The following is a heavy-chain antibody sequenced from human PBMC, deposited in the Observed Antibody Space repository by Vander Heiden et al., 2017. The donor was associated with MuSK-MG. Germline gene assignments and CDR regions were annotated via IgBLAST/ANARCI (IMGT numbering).Heavy chain of an antibody. CDR2: VKHRGSP. Sequence: QVQLQQWGAGLLKPSETLSLTCAVYGGSFSGYYWSWIRQPPGRGLDWIGEVKHRGSPNYHPSLSCRVTMSVDTSKNQFCLQLSSLTPPDTAVYYCGRSRGGGATTPYGMDVWGQGRTSTL. D-gene: IGHD1-26*01. CDR1: GGSFSGYY. CDR3: GRSRGGGATTPYGMDV. J-gene: IGHJ6*02. V-gene: IGHV4-34*01.